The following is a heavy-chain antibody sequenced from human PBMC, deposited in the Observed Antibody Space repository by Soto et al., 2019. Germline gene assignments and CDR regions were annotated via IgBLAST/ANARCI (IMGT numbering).Heavy chain of an antibody. CDR2: ISGSGGSE. Sequence: PGGSLRLSCAVSGFTFTSYAMTWVRQAPGKGLEWVSAISGSGGSEFYADSVKGRFTISRDNSKNTLYLQMKSLRAEDTALYYCAKGDTTMITHYYAMDVWGQGTTVTVSS. V-gene: IGHV3-23*01. D-gene: IGHD5-18*01. CDR3: AKGDTTMITHYYAMDV. J-gene: IGHJ6*02. CDR1: GFTFTSYA.